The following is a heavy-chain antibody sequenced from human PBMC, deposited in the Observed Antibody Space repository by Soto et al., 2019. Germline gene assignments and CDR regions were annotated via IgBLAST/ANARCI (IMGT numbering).Heavy chain of an antibody. CDR3: ATVDGTSRSFDY. D-gene: IGHD6-13*01. V-gene: IGHV3-23*01. J-gene: IGHJ4*02. CDR1: GFTFSMSA. CDR2: TGLNGRTT. Sequence: EVQILESGGGLVQPGGSLRLSCAASGFTFSMSAMSWVRQAPGKGLEWVSTTGLNGRTTYYADSVKGRFTVSRDNSKNTLDLQMNSLRAEDTAVYYCATVDGTSRSFDYWGQGTLLTVSS.